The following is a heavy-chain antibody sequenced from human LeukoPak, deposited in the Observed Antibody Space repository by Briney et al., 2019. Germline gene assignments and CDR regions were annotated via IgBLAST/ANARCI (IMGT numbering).Heavy chain of an antibody. Sequence: GQSLHISCKGSGYSFTSYWIGWVRQMPGKGLEWMGIIYPGDSDTRYSPSFQGQVTISADKSISTAYLQWSSLKASDTAMYYCARTYYYDSSGYYGAFDIWGQGAIVPVSS. CDR2: IYPGDSDT. CDR3: ARTYYYDSSGYYGAFDI. D-gene: IGHD3-22*01. J-gene: IGHJ3*02. V-gene: IGHV5-51*01. CDR1: GYSFTSYW.